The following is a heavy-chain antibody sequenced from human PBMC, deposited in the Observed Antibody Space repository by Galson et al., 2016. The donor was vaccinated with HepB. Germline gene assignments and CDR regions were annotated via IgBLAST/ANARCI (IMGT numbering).Heavy chain of an antibody. D-gene: IGHD2-15*01. J-gene: IGHJ3*02. CDR2: IYWDDDK. CDR3: AHAATYNGPGVFDM. V-gene: IGHV2-5*02. Sequence: PALVKPTQTLTLTCTFSGFSLSTSGVGVGWIRQPPGKALEWLALIYWDDDKRCRPSLKKRLTIIKDSSKNQVVLTITNMDPEDTATYYCAHAATYNGPGVFDMWGQGTMVSVSS. CDR1: GFSLSTSGVG.